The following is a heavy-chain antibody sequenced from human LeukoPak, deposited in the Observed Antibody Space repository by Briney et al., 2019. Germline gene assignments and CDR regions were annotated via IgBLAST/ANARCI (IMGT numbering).Heavy chain of an antibody. CDR2: INTNTGNP. D-gene: IGHD2-21*02. J-gene: IGHJ4*02. V-gene: IGHV7-4-1*02. Sequence: ASVKVSCKASGYTFTSYAMNWVRQAPGQGLEWMGWINTNTGNPTYAQGFTGRFVFSLDTSVSTAYLQISSLKAEDTAVYYCAREGVLAYCGGDCSLSLDYWGQGTLVTVSS. CDR3: AREGVLAYCGGDCSLSLDY. CDR1: GYTFTSYA.